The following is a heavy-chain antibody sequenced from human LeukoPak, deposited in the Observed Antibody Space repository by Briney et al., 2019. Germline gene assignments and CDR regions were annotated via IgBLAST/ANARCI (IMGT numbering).Heavy chain of an antibody. CDR2: IYYSGST. CDR1: GGSISSYY. J-gene: IGHJ4*02. D-gene: IGHD3-9*01. CDR3: ARGDDILTGYRSVTFDC. V-gene: IGHV4-59*08. Sequence: SETLSLTCTVSGGSISSYYWSWIRQPPGKGLGWIGYIYYSGSTNYNPSLKSRVTISVDTSKNQFSLKLSSVTAADTAVYYCARGDDILTGYRSVTFDCWGQGTLVTVSS.